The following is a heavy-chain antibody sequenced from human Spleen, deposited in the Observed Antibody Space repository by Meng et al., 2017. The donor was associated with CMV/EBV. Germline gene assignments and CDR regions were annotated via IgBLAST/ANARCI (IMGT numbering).Heavy chain of an antibody. V-gene: IGHV4-34*01. CDR1: GGSFSGYY. CDR2: INHSGST. D-gene: IGHD2-8*01. J-gene: IGHJ4*02. Sequence: GSLRLSCAVYGGSFSGYYWSWIRQPPGKGLEWIGEINHSGSTNYNPSLKSRVTISVDTSKNQFSLKLSSVTAADTAVYYCAARRSRAISYCTNGVCGAIFDYWGQGTLVTVSS. CDR3: AARRSRAISYCTNGVCGAIFDY.